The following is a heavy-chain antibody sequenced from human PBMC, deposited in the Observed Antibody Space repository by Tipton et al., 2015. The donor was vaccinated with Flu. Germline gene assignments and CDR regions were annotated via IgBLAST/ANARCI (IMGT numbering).Heavy chain of an antibody. J-gene: IGHJ5*02. CDR3: ARRDYSNYVSEPKGWFDP. Sequence: TLSLTCTVSGDSIGRGYCWGWIRQPPGKGLEWIGNICHSGNTYHNPSLKNRVNISVDRSRNRFSLWLTSVTAADTAVYYCARRDYSNYVSEPKGWFDPWGQGALVTVSS. CDR2: ICHSGNT. V-gene: IGHV4-38-2*02. CDR1: GDSIGRGYC. D-gene: IGHD4-11*01.